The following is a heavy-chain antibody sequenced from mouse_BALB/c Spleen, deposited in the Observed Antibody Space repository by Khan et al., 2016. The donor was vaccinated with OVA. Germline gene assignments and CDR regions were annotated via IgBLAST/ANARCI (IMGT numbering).Heavy chain of an antibody. CDR1: GYAFSNYW. CDR2: IYPGDGDT. V-gene: IGHV1-80*01. Sequence: QVQLQQPRAELVRPGSSVKISCKASGYAFSNYWMNWVKQRPGQGLEWIGQIYPGDGDTSFNGKFRGKATLTADKSSSTAYMQLSSLTSEDSAVYFCARSGYDYFAYWGQGTLVTVSA. CDR3: ARSGYDYFAY. D-gene: IGHD2-14*01. J-gene: IGHJ3*01.